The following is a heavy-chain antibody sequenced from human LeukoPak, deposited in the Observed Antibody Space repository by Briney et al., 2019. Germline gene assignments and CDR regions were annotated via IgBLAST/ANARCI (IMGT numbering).Heavy chain of an antibody. CDR3: AKPPEVGATVGYFDY. D-gene: IGHD1-26*01. J-gene: IGHJ4*02. V-gene: IGHV3-30*18. CDR2: ISFDGSNQ. Sequence: PGGSLRLSCAASGFTFSSYGMHWVRQAPGKGLEWVALISFDGSNQYYADSVKGRFTISRDNSKNTLYLQMNSLRAEDTAVYYWAKPPEVGATVGYFDYWGQGTLVTVSS. CDR1: GFTFSSYG.